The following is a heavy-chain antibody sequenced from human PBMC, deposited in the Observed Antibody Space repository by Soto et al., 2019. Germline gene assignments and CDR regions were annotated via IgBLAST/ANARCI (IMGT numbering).Heavy chain of an antibody. CDR3: ARSYYDYVWGSYRSAHFDY. V-gene: IGHV1-46*01. CDR1: GYTFTSYY. Sequence: ASVKVSCKASGYTFTSYYMHWVRQAPGQGLEWMGIINPSGGSTSYAQKFQGRVTMTRDTSTSTVYMELSSLRSEDTAVYYCARSYYDYVWGSYRSAHFDYWGQGTLVNVSS. J-gene: IGHJ4*02. CDR2: INPSGGST. D-gene: IGHD3-16*02.